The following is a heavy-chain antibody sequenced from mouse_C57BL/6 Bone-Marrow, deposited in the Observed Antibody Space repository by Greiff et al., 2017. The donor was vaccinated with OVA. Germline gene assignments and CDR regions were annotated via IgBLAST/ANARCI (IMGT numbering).Heavy chain of an antibody. CDR3: TRVTLYDYDVGAWFAY. V-gene: IGHV5-9-1*02. CDR1: GFTFSSYA. J-gene: IGHJ3*01. D-gene: IGHD2-4*01. CDR2: ISSGGDYI. Sequence: KLMESGEGLVKPGGSLKLSCAASGFTFSSYAMSWVRQTPEKRLEWVAYISSGGDYIYYADTVKGRFTISRDNARNTLYLQMSSLKSEDTAMYYCTRVTLYDYDVGAWFAYWGQGTLVTVSA.